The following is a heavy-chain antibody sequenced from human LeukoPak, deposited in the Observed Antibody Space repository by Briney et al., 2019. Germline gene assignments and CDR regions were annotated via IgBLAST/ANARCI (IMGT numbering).Heavy chain of an antibody. CDR3: ARGIFGVDDAFDI. V-gene: IGHV4-59*01. CDR2: IYYSGST. Sequence: ASETLSLTCTVSGGSISSYYWSWIRQPPGKGLEWIGYIYYSGSTNYNPSLKSRVTISVDTSKNQFSLKLSSVTAADTAVYYCARGIFGVDDAFDIWGQGTMVTVSS. CDR1: GGSISSYY. J-gene: IGHJ3*02. D-gene: IGHD3-3*01.